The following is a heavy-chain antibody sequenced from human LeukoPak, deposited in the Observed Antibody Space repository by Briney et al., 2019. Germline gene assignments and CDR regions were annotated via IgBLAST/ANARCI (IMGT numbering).Heavy chain of an antibody. CDR3: AKGNPYYFDY. D-gene: IGHD1-14*01. V-gene: IGHV3-30*04. CDR1: RFTFRSYA. Sequence: GGSLRFSCAASRFTFRSYAMQWVRQAPGKGLEWVAGISYDGSNKYYADSVKGRFTISRDNSKNTLHLQMNSLRAEDTAVYYCAKGNPYYFDYWGQGTLVTVSS. J-gene: IGHJ4*02. CDR2: ISYDGSNK.